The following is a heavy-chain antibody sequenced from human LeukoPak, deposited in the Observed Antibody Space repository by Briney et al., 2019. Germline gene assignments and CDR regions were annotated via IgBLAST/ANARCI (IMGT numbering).Heavy chain of an antibody. CDR2: ISGSGGST. CDR3: AKDPSRASTIGRIDY. D-gene: IGHD5-24*01. Sequence: HPGGSLRLSCAASGFTFSSYAMSWVRQAPGKGLEWVSAISGSGGSTYYADSVKGRFTISRDNSKNTLYLQMNSLRAEDTAVYYCAKDPSRASTIGRIDYWGQGTLVTVSS. J-gene: IGHJ4*02. V-gene: IGHV3-23*01. CDR1: GFTFSSYA.